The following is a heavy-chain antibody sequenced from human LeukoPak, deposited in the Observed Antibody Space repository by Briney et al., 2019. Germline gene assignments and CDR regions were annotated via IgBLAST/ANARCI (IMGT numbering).Heavy chain of an antibody. CDR3: GKEPLVRGPFDY. V-gene: IGHV3-30*02. CDR2: IRYDGGNK. J-gene: IGHJ4*02. D-gene: IGHD3-10*01. CDR1: GFTFSNYC. Sequence: SGGSLRLSCAASGFTFSNYCMHWVRQAPGKGLEWVAFIRYDGGNKYYADSVKGRFTISRDNSKNTLYLQMDSLRAEDTAVYYCGKEPLVRGPFDYWGQGTLVTVSS.